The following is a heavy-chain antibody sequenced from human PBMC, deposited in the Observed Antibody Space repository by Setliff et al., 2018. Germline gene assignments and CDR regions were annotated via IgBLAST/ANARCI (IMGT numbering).Heavy chain of an antibody. D-gene: IGHD5-12*01. CDR3: ARAPRWLPVPFDP. J-gene: IGHJ5*02. V-gene: IGHV1-8*02. Sequence: ASVKVSCNASGYTFSSYDINSVRQATGQGLEWMGWMNPNSGNTGYAQKFQGRVTMTRNTSISTAYMELSSRRSEDTAVYYCARAPRWLPVPFDPWGQGTLVTVS. CDR1: GYTFSSYD. CDR2: MNPNSGNT.